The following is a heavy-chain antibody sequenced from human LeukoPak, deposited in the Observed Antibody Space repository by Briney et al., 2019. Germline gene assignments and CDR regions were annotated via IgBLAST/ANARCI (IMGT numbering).Heavy chain of an antibody. CDR2: IYTSGST. V-gene: IGHV4-4*09. CDR1: GGSISSYY. D-gene: IGHD5-12*01. CDR3: ARLPQTTGYSGYDYERDY. Sequence: PSETLSLTCTVSGGSISSYYWSWIRQPPGKGLEWIGYIYTSGSTNYNPSLKSRVTISVDTSKNQFSLKLSSVTAADTAVYYCARLPQTTGYSGYDYERDYWGQGTTVTVSS. J-gene: IGHJ6*02.